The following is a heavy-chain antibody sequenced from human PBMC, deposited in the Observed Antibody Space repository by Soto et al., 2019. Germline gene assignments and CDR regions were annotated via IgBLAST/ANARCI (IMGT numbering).Heavy chain of an antibody. Sequence: GGSLRLSCAASGFTFSDYYMSWIRPAPGKGLEWVSYISSSGSTIYYADSVKGRFTISRDNAKNSLYLQMNSLRAEDTAVYYCARTMDIVTTSWFDPWGQGTLVTVSS. V-gene: IGHV3-11*01. CDR3: ARTMDIVTTSWFDP. J-gene: IGHJ5*02. D-gene: IGHD2-2*03. CDR1: GFTFSDYY. CDR2: ISSSGSTI.